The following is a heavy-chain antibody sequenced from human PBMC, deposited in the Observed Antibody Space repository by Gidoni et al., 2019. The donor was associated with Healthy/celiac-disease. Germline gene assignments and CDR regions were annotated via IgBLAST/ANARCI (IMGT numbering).Heavy chain of an antibody. J-gene: IGHJ4*02. CDR3: AKGQWLADY. D-gene: IGHD6-19*01. CDR2: ISGSGGST. Sequence: TFSSYAMSWVRQAPGKGLEWVSTISGSGGSTYYAASVKGRFTISRNNSKNTRYLQMNSLRAADTAVYYCAKGQWLADYWGQGTLVTVSS. CDR1: TFSSYA. V-gene: IGHV3-23*01.